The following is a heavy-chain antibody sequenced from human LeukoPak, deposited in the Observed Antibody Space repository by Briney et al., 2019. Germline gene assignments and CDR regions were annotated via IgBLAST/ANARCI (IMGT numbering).Heavy chain of an antibody. CDR2: IYYSGST. CDR1: GASISSYY. Sequence: SETLSLTCTVSGASISSYYWSWIRQPPGKGLEWIGYIYYSGSTIYNPSLKSRVTISLDTSKNQFSLKLTSVTAADTAVYYCARESAASASFDYWGQGTLVTVSS. V-gene: IGHV4-59*01. D-gene: IGHD6-13*01. J-gene: IGHJ4*02. CDR3: ARESAASASFDY.